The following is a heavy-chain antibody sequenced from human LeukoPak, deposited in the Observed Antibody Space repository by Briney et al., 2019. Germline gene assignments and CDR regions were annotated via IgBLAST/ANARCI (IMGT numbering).Heavy chain of an antibody. D-gene: IGHD3-10*01. CDR2: INPNSGGT. CDR3: AREKKDSDGSGSFLGY. Sequence: ASVKVSCKASEYTFTGYYIHWVRQAPGQGLEWMGWINPNSGGTNYAQKFQGRVTMTRDTSISTAYMELSWLRYDDTAVYYCAREKKDSDGSGSFLGYWGQGTLVTVSS. V-gene: IGHV1-2*02. CDR1: EYTFTGYY. J-gene: IGHJ4*02.